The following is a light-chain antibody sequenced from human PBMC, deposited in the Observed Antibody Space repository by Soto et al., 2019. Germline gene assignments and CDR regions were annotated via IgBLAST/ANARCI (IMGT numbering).Light chain of an antibody. CDR1: QSIRTY. V-gene: IGKV1-5*01. J-gene: IGKJ4*01. CDR3: QQYNTYSLT. Sequence: DIQMTQSPFSLSASVGDRVTITCRASQSIRTYLAWYQQKPGKAPKVLIYDASSLKSGVPSRFSGSGSGTEFTLTISSLQPDDFATYFCQQYNTYSLTFGGGTKVDI. CDR2: DAS.